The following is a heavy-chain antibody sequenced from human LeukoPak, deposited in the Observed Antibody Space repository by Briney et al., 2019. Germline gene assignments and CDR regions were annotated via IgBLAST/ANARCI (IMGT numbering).Heavy chain of an antibody. CDR1: GFTFSGSA. CDR2: IRSKSNSYAT. V-gene: IGHV3-73*01. CDR3: TMSNYSNKPLLSYYFYYFMDV. J-gene: IGHJ6*03. D-gene: IGHD4-11*01. Sequence: GGSLKVSCAASGFTFSGSAMHWVRQAPGKGLEWVGRIRSKSNSYATAYAASVKGRFTISRDDSKTTAYLQMSRLKTEDTAVYYCTMSNYSNKPLLSYYFYYFMDVWGNGNTVTVSS.